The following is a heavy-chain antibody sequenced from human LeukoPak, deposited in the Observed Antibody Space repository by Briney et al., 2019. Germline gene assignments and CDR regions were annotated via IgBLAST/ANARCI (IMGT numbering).Heavy chain of an antibody. CDR2: INHSGST. J-gene: IGHJ4*02. Sequence: PSETLSLSCDVYGGSFSGYYWSWIRQPPGKGPEWIGEINHSGSTNYNPSLKSRVTISEDKSRNQFSLKLSSVTAADTAVYYCAREPLAAAVNFDYWGQGTLVTVSS. D-gene: IGHD6-13*01. CDR3: AREPLAAAVNFDY. V-gene: IGHV4-34*01. CDR1: GGSFSGYY.